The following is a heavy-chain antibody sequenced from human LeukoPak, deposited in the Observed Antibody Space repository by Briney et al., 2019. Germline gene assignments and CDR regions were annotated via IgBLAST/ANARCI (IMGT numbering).Heavy chain of an antibody. V-gene: IGHV3-7*04. D-gene: IGHD4-11*01. CDR2: INQDGREK. Sequence: GGSLRLSCAASGFSFSSYWMSWVRQAPGKGLEWVANINQDGREKNYVDSLKGRFSISRDNAKNSLYLQMKSLRADDTAVNYCAGGSSTTLDYWGQGILVTVSS. CDR3: AGGSSTTLDY. J-gene: IGHJ4*02. CDR1: GFSFSSYW.